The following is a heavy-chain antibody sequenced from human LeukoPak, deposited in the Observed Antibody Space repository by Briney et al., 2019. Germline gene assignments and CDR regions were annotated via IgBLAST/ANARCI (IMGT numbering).Heavy chain of an antibody. CDR1: GGSISSYY. J-gene: IGHJ4*02. Sequence: PSETLSLTCTVSGGSISSYYWGWIRQPPGKGLEWIGSIYYSGSTYYNPSLKSRVTISVDTSKNQFSLKLSSVTAADTAVYYCARDRVTAGSIFDYWGQGTLVTVSS. D-gene: IGHD6-13*01. V-gene: IGHV4-39*07. CDR3: ARDRVTAGSIFDY. CDR2: IYYSGST.